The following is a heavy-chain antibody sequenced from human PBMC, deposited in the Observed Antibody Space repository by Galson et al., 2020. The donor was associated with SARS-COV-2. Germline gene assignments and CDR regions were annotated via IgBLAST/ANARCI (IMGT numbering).Heavy chain of an antibody. CDR3: AREDPRGDV. CDR2: IKHDGSET. V-gene: IGHV3-7*01. Sequence: SCVVSGFTFNKYWMSWVRQAPGKGLEWLANIKHDGSETHYVDSVRGRFTISRDNAQNSVFLEMNSLRVEDTAMYFCAREDPRGDVWGRGTMVAVSS. J-gene: IGHJ6*02. D-gene: IGHD3-10*01. CDR1: GFTFNKYW.